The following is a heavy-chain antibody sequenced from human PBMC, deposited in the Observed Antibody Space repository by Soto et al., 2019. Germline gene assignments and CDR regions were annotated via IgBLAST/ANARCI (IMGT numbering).Heavy chain of an antibody. J-gene: IGHJ4*02. Sequence: QVQLQQWGAGLLKPSETLSLTCAVYGGSFSGYYWSWFRQPPGKGLEWIGEINHSGSTNYNPALKSRVTISVDTSKNQFSLQLSSVTAADTAVYYWARMDSPEYYDSSGYRSRNDYWGQGTLVTVSS. CDR1: GGSFSGYY. V-gene: IGHV4-34*01. CDR3: ARMDSPEYYDSSGYRSRNDY. CDR2: INHSGST. D-gene: IGHD3-22*01.